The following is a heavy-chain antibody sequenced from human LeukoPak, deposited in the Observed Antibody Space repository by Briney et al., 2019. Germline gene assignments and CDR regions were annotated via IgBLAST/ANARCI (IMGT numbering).Heavy chain of an antibody. V-gene: IGHV3-21*01. D-gene: IGHD1-1*01. CDR3: AREITYNWNYDAFDI. Sequence: GGSLRLSCAASGFTFSSYSMNWVRQAPGKGLEWVSSISSSSSYIYYADSVKGRFTISRDNAKNSLYLQMNSLRAEDTAVYYCAREITYNWNYDAFDIWGQGTMVTVSS. J-gene: IGHJ3*02. CDR1: GFTFSSYS. CDR2: ISSSSSYI.